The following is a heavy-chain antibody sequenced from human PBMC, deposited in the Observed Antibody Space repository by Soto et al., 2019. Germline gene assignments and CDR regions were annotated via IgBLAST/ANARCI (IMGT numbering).Heavy chain of an antibody. CDR2: IYYSGST. Sequence: SETLSLTCTVSGGSVSSYYWGWIRQPPGKGLEWIGYIYYSGSTKYNPSLKSRVTMSVDTSNNQFSLKVSSVTAADTAVYYCARHSNRNYGLYYFDFWGPGALVTVSS. CDR3: ARHSNRNYGLYYFDF. D-gene: IGHD4-4*01. V-gene: IGHV4-59*08. CDR1: GGSVSSYY. J-gene: IGHJ4*02.